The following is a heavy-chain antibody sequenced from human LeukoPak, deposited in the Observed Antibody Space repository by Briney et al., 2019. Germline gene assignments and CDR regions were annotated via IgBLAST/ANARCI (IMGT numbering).Heavy chain of an antibody. V-gene: IGHV4-59*01. D-gene: IGHD5-12*01. CDR2: IYYGGDT. Sequence: SETLSLTCTVSGGSISSYYWSWIRQPPGKGLEWIGYIYYGGDTNYNPSLKSRVTISVDTSKNQFSLKLSPVTAADTAVYYCAREARGYSGYVLGWFDPWGQGTLVTVSS. CDR1: GGSISSYY. J-gene: IGHJ5*02. CDR3: AREARGYSGYVLGWFDP.